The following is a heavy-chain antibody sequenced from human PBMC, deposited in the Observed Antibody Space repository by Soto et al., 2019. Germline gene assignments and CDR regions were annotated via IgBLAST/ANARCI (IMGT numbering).Heavy chain of an antibody. Sequence: QLQLQESGPGLVKPSETLSLTCTVSGASISTLTYTWGWIRQPPGKGLEWIGNIYYSGSPYYNPTLKGRVTFSVDTSKNQFSRGLRSVTAADTALLFCARHTRTTVTTFDFWGQGTLVTVSS. D-gene: IGHD4-17*01. CDR2: IYYSGSP. CDR3: ARHTRTTVTTFDF. V-gene: IGHV4-39*01. CDR1: GASISTLTYT. J-gene: IGHJ4*02.